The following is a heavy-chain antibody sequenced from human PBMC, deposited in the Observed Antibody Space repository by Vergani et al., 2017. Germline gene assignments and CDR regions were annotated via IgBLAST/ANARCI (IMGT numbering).Heavy chain of an antibody. CDR2: INQDGSEK. J-gene: IGHJ5*02. Sequence: EVQLVESGGGLVQPGGSLRLSCAASGFIFSHYWMSWVRQAPGKGLEWVANINQDGSEKYYVDSVKGRFTISRDNAKNSLYLQMNSLRAEETALYYCARINYYGSSGYSLTRWHNWLDPWDEGTLITFSS. V-gene: IGHV3-7*01. D-gene: IGHD3-22*01. CDR1: GFIFSHYW. CDR3: ARINYYGSSGYSLTRWHNWLDP.